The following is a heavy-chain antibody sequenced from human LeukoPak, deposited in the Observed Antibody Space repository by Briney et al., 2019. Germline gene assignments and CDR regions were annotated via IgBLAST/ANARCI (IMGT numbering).Heavy chain of an antibody. V-gene: IGHV1-46*01. D-gene: IGHD6-19*01. J-gene: IGHJ4*02. Sequence: GASVKVSCKASGYTFTSYYMHWVRQAPGQGLEWMGVINPSGGITSYAQKFQGRVTMTRDTSTSTVYMELGSLRSEDTAVYYCARDRAVAGFRFDYWGQGTLVTVSS. CDR1: GYTFTSYY. CDR3: ARDRAVAGFRFDY. CDR2: INPSGGIT.